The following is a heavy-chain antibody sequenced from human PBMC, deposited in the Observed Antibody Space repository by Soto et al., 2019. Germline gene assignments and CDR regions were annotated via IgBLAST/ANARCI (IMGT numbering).Heavy chain of an antibody. CDR1: GGTFSSYA. J-gene: IGHJ6*02. Sequence: QVQLVQSGAEVKKPGSSVKVSCKASGGTFSSYAISWVRQAPGQGLEWMGGIIPIFGTANYAQKFQGRVTITADESTSTAYMELSSLRSEDTAVYYCARDLAWQWRPGNYYGMDVWGQGTTVTVSS. D-gene: IGHD6-19*01. V-gene: IGHV1-69*01. CDR3: ARDLAWQWRPGNYYGMDV. CDR2: IIPIFGTA.